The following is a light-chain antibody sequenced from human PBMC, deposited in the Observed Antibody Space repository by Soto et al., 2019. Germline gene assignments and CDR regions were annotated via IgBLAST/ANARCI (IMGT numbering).Light chain of an antibody. CDR3: QQYYSYPRDT. CDR1: QGISSY. J-gene: IGKJ5*01. V-gene: IGKV1-8*01. CDR2: AAS. Sequence: AIRMTQSPSSLSASTGDRVTITCRASQGISSYLAWYQQKPGKAPKLLIYAASTLQSGVPSRFSGSGSGTDFTHTISCLQSEDFATYYCQQYYSYPRDTFGQGTRLEIK.